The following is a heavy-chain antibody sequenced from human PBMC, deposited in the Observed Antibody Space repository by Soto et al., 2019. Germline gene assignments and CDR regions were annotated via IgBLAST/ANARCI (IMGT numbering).Heavy chain of an antibody. CDR2: MNPNSGNT. J-gene: IGHJ5*02. V-gene: IGHV1-8*01. Sequence: QVQLVQSGAEVKKPGASVKVSCKASGYTFTSYDINWVRQATGQGLEWMGWMNPNSGNTGYAQKFQGRVTMTRNTSISTAYMELSSLRSEDTAVYYCARQELLWFGELFIWFDPWGQGPLVTVSS. CDR1: GYTFTSYD. CDR3: ARQELLWFGELFIWFDP. D-gene: IGHD3-10*01.